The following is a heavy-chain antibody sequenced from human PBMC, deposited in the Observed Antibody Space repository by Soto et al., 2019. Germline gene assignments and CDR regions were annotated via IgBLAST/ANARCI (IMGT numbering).Heavy chain of an antibody. CDR2: ISGYNGDT. CDR3: AKNGQPPYYYYGMDV. V-gene: IGHV1-18*01. Sequence: QGQLVQSGPEAKKPGASVKVSCKASGYTLSRYGISWVRQAPGQGLEWMGWISGYNGDTKYAQKVQGRVTMTIDTSTYTAYMELRSLTSDDTAIYYCAKNGQPPYYYYGMDVWGQGTTVTVSS. J-gene: IGHJ6*02. CDR1: GYTLSRYG. D-gene: IGHD2-8*01.